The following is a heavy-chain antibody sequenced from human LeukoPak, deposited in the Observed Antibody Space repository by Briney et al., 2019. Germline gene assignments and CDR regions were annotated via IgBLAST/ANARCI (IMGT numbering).Heavy chain of an antibody. D-gene: IGHD3-22*01. CDR3: ARVQDATYYYDSSGDDAFDI. CDR1: GGSISSYY. J-gene: IGHJ3*02. CDR2: IYYSGST. V-gene: IGHV4-59*01. Sequence: SETLSLTCTVSGGSISSYYWSWIRQPPGKGLEWIGYIYYSGSTNYNPSLKSRVTISVDTSKNQFSLKLSSVTAADTVVYYCARVQDATYYYDSSGDDAFDIWGQGTMVTVSS.